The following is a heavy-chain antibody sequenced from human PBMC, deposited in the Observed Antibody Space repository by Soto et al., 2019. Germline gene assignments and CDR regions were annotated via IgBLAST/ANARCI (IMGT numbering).Heavy chain of an antibody. J-gene: IGHJ5*02. CDR3: ARVPGP. CDR1: GDSISSCGYS. Sequence: PSETLSLTCTVSGDSISSCGYSWSWIRQPPGKGLEWIGYIYHSGSTYYNPSLKSRVTISVDRSKNQFSLKLSSVTAADTAVYYCARVPGPWGQGTLVTVSS. CDR2: IYHSGST. V-gene: IGHV4-30-2*01.